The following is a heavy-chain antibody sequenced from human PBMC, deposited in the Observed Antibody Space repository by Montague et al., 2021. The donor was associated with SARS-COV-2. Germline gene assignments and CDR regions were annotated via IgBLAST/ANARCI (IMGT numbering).Heavy chain of an antibody. CDR2: IYPGDSDT. V-gene: IGHV5-51*01. J-gene: IGHJ4*02. D-gene: IGHD3-10*01. Sequence: QSVAEVKTPGESLKISCKGSGYSFTSYWVGWVRQMPGKGLEWMGIIYPGDSDTRYSPSFQGQVTISADKSISTAYLQWSSLKASDTAMYYCARLSYYGSGSYPFDYWGQGTLVTVSS. CDR3: ARLSYYGSGSYPFDY. CDR1: GYSFTSYW.